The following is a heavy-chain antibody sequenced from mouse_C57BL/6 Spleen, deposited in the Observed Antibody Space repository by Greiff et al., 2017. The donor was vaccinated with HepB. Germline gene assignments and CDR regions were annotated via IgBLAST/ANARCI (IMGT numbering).Heavy chain of an antibody. Sequence: QVQLKESGPGLVQPSQSLSITCTVSGFSFTSYGVHWVRQSPGKGLEWLGVIWSGGSTDYNAAFISRLSISKDNSKSQVFFKMNSLQADDTAIYYCARTDYGSSYWYFDVWGTGTTVTVSS. CDR1: GFSFTSYG. J-gene: IGHJ1*03. CDR3: ARTDYGSSYWYFDV. V-gene: IGHV2-2*01. D-gene: IGHD1-1*01. CDR2: IWSGGST.